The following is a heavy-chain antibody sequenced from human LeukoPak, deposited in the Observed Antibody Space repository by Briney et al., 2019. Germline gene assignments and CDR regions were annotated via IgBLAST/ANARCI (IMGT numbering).Heavy chain of an antibody. V-gene: IGHV3-48*01. Sequence: GGSLRLSCAASGFTFTTYTMSWVRRAPGKGLEWVSYISSSSSTIYYADSVKGRFTISRDNAKNSLYLQMNSLRAEDTAVYYCARGPYYDFWSGPNWGQGTLVTVSS. CDR3: ARGPYYDFWSGPN. CDR2: ISSSSSTI. D-gene: IGHD3-3*01. CDR1: GFTFTTYT. J-gene: IGHJ4*02.